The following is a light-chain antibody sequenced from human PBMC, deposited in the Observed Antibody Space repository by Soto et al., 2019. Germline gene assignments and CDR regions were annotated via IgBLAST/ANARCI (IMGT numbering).Light chain of an antibody. CDR1: DVGSKS. CDR2: DDS. Sequence: YELTQAPSVSVAPGQTARITCGGKDVGSKSVHWYQQKPGQAPVLVVYDDSDRPSGIPERFSGSNSGNTATLTISRVEVGDEADYSCQVWDSSSDHYVFGTGTKVTVL. V-gene: IGLV3-21*02. J-gene: IGLJ1*01. CDR3: QVWDSSSDHYV.